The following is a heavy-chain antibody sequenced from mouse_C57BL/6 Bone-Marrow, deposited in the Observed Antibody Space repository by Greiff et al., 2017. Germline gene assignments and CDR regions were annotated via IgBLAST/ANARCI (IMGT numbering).Heavy chain of an antibody. Sequence: EVKLVESGGGLVKPGGSLKLSCAASGFTFSSYAMSWVRQTPEKRLEWVATISDGGSYTYYPDNVKGRFTISRDNAKNNLYLQMSHLKSEDTAMYYCARDHNVSSVFGGQGTLVTVSA. CDR3: ARDHNVSSVF. D-gene: IGHD1-1*01. CDR2: ISDGGSYT. V-gene: IGHV5-4*01. J-gene: IGHJ3*01. CDR1: GFTFSSYA.